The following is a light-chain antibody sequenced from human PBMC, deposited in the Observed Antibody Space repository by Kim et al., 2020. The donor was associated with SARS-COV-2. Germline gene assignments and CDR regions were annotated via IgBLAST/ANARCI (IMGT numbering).Light chain of an antibody. J-gene: IGKJ5*01. CDR1: QDIRND. V-gene: IGKV1-17*01. CDR2: GAS. Sequence: ASVGDRVTITCRASQDIRNDLGWYQQNPGRDPKRLIYGASSLQSGVPSRFSGSGSGTEFTLTSSSVQPEDFATYFCLQHSTYPITFGQGTRLEIK. CDR3: LQHSTYPIT.